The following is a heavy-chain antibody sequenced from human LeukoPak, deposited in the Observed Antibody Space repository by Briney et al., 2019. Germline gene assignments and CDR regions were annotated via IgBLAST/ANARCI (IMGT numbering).Heavy chain of an antibody. Sequence: ASVKVSCKASGYTFTGYYMHWVRQAPGQGLEWMGWINPLSGGANYAERFQGRVTLTWDTSISTAYMELSRLKYDDMALYYCARGSVTTDAFDIWGQGTMVTVSS. J-gene: IGHJ3*02. CDR1: GYTFTGYY. CDR3: ARGSVTTDAFDI. D-gene: IGHD4-17*01. CDR2: INPLSGGA. V-gene: IGHV1-2*02.